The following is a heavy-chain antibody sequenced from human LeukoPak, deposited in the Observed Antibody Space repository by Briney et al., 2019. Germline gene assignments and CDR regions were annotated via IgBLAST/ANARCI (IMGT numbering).Heavy chain of an antibody. J-gene: IGHJ4*02. CDR3: AKDLIPAADGTYFDY. D-gene: IGHD6-13*01. CDR1: GFTFSTYG. CDR2: IKYDGSNK. Sequence: PGGSLRLSCAASGFTFSTYGMHWVRQAPGKGLEWVAFIKYDGSNKYYADSVKGRFTISRDNSKNTLYLQMNSLRPEDTAVYYCAKDLIPAADGTYFDYWGQGTLVTVSS. V-gene: IGHV3-30*02.